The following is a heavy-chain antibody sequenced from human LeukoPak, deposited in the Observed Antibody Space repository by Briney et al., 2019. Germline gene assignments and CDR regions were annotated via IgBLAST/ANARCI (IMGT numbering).Heavy chain of an antibody. Sequence: PSETLSLTCSVSGGSISGYYWSWIRQPAGKGLECIGRISSSGSTNYNPSLKSRVTMSVDTSKNQFSLKLSSVAAADTAVYYCARTVAASTILIDYWGQGTLVTVSS. CDR2: ISSSGST. V-gene: IGHV4-4*07. CDR3: ARTVAASTILIDY. CDR1: GGSISGYY. D-gene: IGHD2-15*01. J-gene: IGHJ4*02.